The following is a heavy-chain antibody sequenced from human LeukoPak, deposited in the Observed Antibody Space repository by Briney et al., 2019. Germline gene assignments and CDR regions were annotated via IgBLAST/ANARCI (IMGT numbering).Heavy chain of an antibody. Sequence: ASVKVSCKASGGTFSSYAISWVRQAPGQGLEWMGRIIPILGIANYAQKFQGRVTITADKSTSTAYMELSSLRSEDTAVYYCARAETDHYYFDYLGQGILVTVSS. CDR1: GGTFSSYA. D-gene: IGHD3-10*01. CDR3: ARAETDHYYFDY. V-gene: IGHV1-69*04. J-gene: IGHJ4*02. CDR2: IIPILGIA.